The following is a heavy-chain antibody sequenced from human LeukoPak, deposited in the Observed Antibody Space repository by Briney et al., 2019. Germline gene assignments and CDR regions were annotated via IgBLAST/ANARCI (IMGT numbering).Heavy chain of an antibody. Sequence: GGSLRLSCAASGFTFSSYAMSWVRQAPGKGLEWVSAISGSGGSTYDADSVKGRFTISRDNSKNTLYLQMNSLRAEDTAVYYCAKDYESGDIVVVVAAFDYFDYWGQGTLVTVSS. CDR1: GFTFSSYA. CDR2: ISGSGGST. D-gene: IGHD2-15*01. J-gene: IGHJ4*02. CDR3: AKDYESGDIVVVVAAFDYFDY. V-gene: IGHV3-23*01.